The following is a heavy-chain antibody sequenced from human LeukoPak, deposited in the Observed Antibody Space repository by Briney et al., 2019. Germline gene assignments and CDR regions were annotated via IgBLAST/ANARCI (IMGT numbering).Heavy chain of an antibody. V-gene: IGHV3-48*03. J-gene: IGHJ3*02. D-gene: IGHD2-15*01. CDR3: TRGGFCSGGTCYPFNAFDI. Sequence: PGGSLRLSCAASGFTFSSHEMNWVRQAPGKGLEWVSYISSSVDSIFYADSVKGRFTISRDNTKNSLYLQMNSPRAEDTALYFCTRGGFCSGGTCYPFNAFDIWGQGTMVTVSS. CDR1: GFTFSSHE. CDR2: ISSSVDSI.